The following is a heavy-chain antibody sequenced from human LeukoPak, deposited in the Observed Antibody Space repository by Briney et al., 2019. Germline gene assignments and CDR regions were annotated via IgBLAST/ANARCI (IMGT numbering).Heavy chain of an antibody. Sequence: GASVNVSCKASGYTFTDHYIHWVRQAPGQGLEWMGWINPNSGDTSFAQNFQGRVTMTRVTSISTTYMEMSSLRSDDTAVYYCARGGMIVVPGGWYFDLWGRGTLVTVSS. J-gene: IGHJ2*01. CDR2: INPNSGDT. CDR1: GYTFTDHY. V-gene: IGHV1-2*02. CDR3: ARGGMIVVPGGWYFDL. D-gene: IGHD3-22*01.